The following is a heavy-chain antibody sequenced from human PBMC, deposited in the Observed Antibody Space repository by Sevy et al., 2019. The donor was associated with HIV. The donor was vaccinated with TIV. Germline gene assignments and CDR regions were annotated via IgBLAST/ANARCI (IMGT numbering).Heavy chain of an antibody. CDR3: ARPGITSGYLYYFDY. CDR2: VSDDGSTK. V-gene: IGHV3-30*04. CDR1: GFTFNTYP. Sequence: GGSLRLSCVVSGFTFNTYPLHWVRQAPGKGLEWVAVVSDDGSTKYYADSVKGRFTISRDNSKNTLYLQMNSLRADDTAIYYCARPGITSGYLYYFDYWGQGTLDTVSS. D-gene: IGHD3-22*01. J-gene: IGHJ4*02.